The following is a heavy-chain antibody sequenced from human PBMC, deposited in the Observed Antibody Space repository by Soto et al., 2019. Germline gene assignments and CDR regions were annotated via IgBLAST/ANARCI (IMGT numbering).Heavy chain of an antibody. J-gene: IGHJ4*02. D-gene: IGHD1-26*01. Sequence: QVQLVQSGTEVKKPGASVTVSCKASGYTVTDYYIHWVRQAPGQGLEWMGWIDPMSGATIYAQKFQDRVTMTRDTSISTAYMDLSRLRSDDTAVYYCARDDYGIYPYWGQGTLVTVSS. CDR2: IDPMSGAT. CDR1: GYTVTDYY. V-gene: IGHV1-2*02. CDR3: ARDDYGIYPY.